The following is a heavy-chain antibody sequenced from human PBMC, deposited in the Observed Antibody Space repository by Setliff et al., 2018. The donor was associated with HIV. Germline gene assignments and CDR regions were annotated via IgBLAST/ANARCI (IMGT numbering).Heavy chain of an antibody. CDR3: ASGEGWLNY. CDR1: GASFSGYY. V-gene: IGHV3-11*04. Sequence: LSLTCAVYGASFSGYYWSWIRQPPGKGLEWISYISSSGSTMYYADSVKGRFAISRDNAKDSLYLEMNSLRAGDTAVYYCASGEGWLNYWGQGTLVTVSS. CDR2: ISSSGSTM. D-gene: IGHD2-15*01. J-gene: IGHJ4*02.